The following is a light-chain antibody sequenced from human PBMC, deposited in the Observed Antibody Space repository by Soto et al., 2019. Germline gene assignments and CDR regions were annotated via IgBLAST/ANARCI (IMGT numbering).Light chain of an antibody. J-gene: IGLJ1*01. V-gene: IGLV2-8*01. CDR1: SSDIGGYNS. CDR2: DVT. Sequence: QSLLTQSPSASGSPGQSVTISCTGTSSDIGGYNSVSWYQQHPGKAPKVMIYDVTKRPSGVPDRFSGSKSGNTASLTVSALQAEDEADHYCSSYTDRKNLVFGTGTKVTVL. CDR3: SSYTDRKNLV.